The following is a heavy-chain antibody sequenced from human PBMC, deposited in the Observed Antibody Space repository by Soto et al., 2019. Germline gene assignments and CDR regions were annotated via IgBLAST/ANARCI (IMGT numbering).Heavy chain of an antibody. D-gene: IGHD4-17*01. CDR3: AISYGEGSDAFDI. J-gene: IGHJ3*02. CDR2: ISSSSSTI. CDR1: GFTFSSYS. V-gene: IGHV3-48*01. Sequence: EVQLVESGGGLVQPGGSLRLSCAASGFTFSSYSMNWVRQAPGKGLEWVSYISSSSSTIYYADSVKGRFTISRDNAKNSLYLQMNSLRAEDTAVYYCAISYGEGSDAFDIWGQGTMVTVSS.